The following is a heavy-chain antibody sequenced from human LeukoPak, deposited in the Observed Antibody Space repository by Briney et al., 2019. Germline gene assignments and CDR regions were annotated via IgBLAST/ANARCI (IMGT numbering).Heavy chain of an antibody. D-gene: IGHD5-18*01. Sequence: GGSLRLSCAASGFTFNNYAMSWVRQAPGKGLEWVSSISGSGAGTYDADSVQGRFTISRDNSKNTLYLQMNTLRAEDTAVYFCAKDIRIQLSGYYYGMDVWGQGTTVIVSS. CDR2: ISGSGAGT. J-gene: IGHJ6*02. V-gene: IGHV3-23*01. CDR1: GFTFNNYA. CDR3: AKDIRIQLSGYYYGMDV.